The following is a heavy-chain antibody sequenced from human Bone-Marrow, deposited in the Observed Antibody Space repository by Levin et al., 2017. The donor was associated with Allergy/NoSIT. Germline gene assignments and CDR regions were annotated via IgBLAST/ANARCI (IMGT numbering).Heavy chain of an antibody. V-gene: IGHV5-51*01. D-gene: IGHD2-21*01. Sequence: GESLKISCQTSGYSFTTYWIGWVRQMPGKGLEWMGIIYPGDSNTLYSPSFQGHVTISADKSITTAYLQWSSLRASDTTMYYCAIRPYCWSRDTYSWGQGTLVTVSS. CDR1: GYSFTTYW. CDR3: AIRPYCWSRDTYS. CDR2: IYPGDSNT. J-gene: IGHJ4*02.